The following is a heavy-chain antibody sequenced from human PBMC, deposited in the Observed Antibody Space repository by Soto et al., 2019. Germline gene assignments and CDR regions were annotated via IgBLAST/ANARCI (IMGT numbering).Heavy chain of an antibody. CDR2: IYHTGNT. CDR1: GGSLNTGDNY. J-gene: IGHJ6*02. Sequence: HVQLHQSGPRLVKPSQTLSLACSVIGGSLNTGDNYWSWVRQAPERGLEWIGYIYHTGNTFYNPALENRVTMSVDASKNQFSLTLTSVTAADTAVDFCAREPLDGIDVWGQGTNVTVSS. V-gene: IGHV4-30-4*01. CDR3: AREPLDGIDV.